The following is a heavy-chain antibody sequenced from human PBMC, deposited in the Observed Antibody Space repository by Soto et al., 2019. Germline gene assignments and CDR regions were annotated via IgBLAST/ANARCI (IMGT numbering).Heavy chain of an antibody. CDR1: GGTFGSCT. V-gene: IGHV1-69*02. Sequence: SVEVSCKASGGTFGSCTSSWVRQAPGQGLEWMGRIIPILGIANYAQKFQGRVTITADKSTSTAYMELSSLRSEDTAMYYCASSPRGYCSSTSCRELGNYYGMDVWGQGTTVTVSS. J-gene: IGHJ6*02. D-gene: IGHD2-2*01. CDR3: ASSPRGYCSSTSCRELGNYYGMDV. CDR2: IIPILGIA.